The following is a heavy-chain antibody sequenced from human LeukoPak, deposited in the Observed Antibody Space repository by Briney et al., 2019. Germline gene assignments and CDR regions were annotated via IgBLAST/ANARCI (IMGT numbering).Heavy chain of an antibody. CDR2: IYYSGGT. D-gene: IGHD3-10*01. V-gene: IGHV4-59*01. CDR3: ARDILSVRGSAP. Sequence: SETLSLTCTVSGGSISSYYWSWIRQPPGKGLEWIGYIYYSGGTNYNPSLKSRVTISVDTSKNQFSLKLSSVTAADTAVYYCARDILSVRGSAPWGQGTLVTVSS. J-gene: IGHJ5*02. CDR1: GGSISSYY.